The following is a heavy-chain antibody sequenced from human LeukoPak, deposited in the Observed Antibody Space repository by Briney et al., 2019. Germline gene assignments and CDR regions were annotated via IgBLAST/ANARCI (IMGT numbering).Heavy chain of an antibody. D-gene: IGHD6-13*01. CDR3: ARGGEARETAAANHDFDY. J-gene: IGHJ4*02. V-gene: IGHV1-46*01. CDR1: GYTLISYY. Sequence: ASVKVSCKASGYTLISYYMHWVRQAPGQGLEWMGIINPSGGTTIYAQKFQGRVTMTRDMSTSTVYMELSSLRSEDTAVYYCARGGEARETAAANHDFDYWGQGTLVTVSS. CDR2: INPSGGTT.